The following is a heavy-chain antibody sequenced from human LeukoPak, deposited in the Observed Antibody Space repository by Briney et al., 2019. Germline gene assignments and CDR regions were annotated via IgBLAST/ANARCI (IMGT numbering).Heavy chain of an antibody. J-gene: IGHJ4*02. CDR1: GGSISSYY. CDR3: ARGPGWDYDILTGYYFDY. CDR2: IYYSGST. Sequence: PSENLSLTCTVSGGSISSYYWSWFRQPPGKGLEWIGYIYYSGSTNYNPSLKSRVTISVDTSKNQFSLKLSSVTAADTAVYYCARGPGWDYDILTGYYFDYWGQGTLVTVSS. V-gene: IGHV4-59*01. D-gene: IGHD3-9*01.